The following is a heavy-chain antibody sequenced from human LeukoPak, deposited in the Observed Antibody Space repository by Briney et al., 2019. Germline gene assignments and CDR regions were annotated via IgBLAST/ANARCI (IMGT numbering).Heavy chain of an antibody. J-gene: IGHJ6*03. V-gene: IGHV3-21*01. D-gene: IGHD3-10*01. CDR1: GFTLSTYT. CDR3: ARSGIKMVRGVIIKSPYHMDV. Sequence: GGSLRLSCAASGFTLSTYTMNWVRQAPGKGLEWVSSISSSSSYIYYADSVKGRFTISRDDAKNSLSLQMNSLRAEDTAVYYCARSGIKMVRGVIIKSPYHMDVWGKGTTVTVSS. CDR2: ISSSSSYI.